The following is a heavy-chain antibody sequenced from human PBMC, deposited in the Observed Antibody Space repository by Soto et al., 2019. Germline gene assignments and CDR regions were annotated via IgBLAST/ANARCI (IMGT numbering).Heavy chain of an antibody. CDR1: GGTFSSYA. CDR3: AGSTQRIVGIDY. Sequence: ASVKVSCKASGGTFSSYAISWVRQAPGQGLEWMGGIIPIFGTANYAQKFQGRVTITADESTSTAYMELSSLRSEDTAVYYCAGSTQRIVGIDYWGQGTLVTVSS. J-gene: IGHJ4*02. D-gene: IGHD3-16*02. CDR2: IIPIFGTA. V-gene: IGHV1-69*13.